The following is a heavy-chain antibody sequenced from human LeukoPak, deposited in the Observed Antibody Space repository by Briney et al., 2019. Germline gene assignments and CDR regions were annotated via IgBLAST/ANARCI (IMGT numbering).Heavy chain of an antibody. V-gene: IGHV3-23*01. D-gene: IGHD6-13*01. CDR2: MSAGGGTI. CDR3: AKVQQLATIYYFDF. CDR1: GFTFGSYA. J-gene: IGHJ4*02. Sequence: TGGSLRLSCAASGFTFGSYAMSWVRQAPGKGLEWVSSMSAGGGTIYYADSVKGRFAISRDNSKNTLFLQMSSLRTEDTALYYCAKVQQLATIYYFDFWGQGSLVTVSS.